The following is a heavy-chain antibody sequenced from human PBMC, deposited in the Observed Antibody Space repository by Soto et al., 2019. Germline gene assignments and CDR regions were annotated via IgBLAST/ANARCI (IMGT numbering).Heavy chain of an antibody. Sequence: ASVKVSCKASGYTFTSYGISWVRQAPGQGLEWMGWISAYNGNTNYAQKLQGRVTMTTDTSTSTAYLQMDSLKTEDTGIYYCTRVSPDCSDGGCYPPNWGQGTLVTVSS. CDR3: TRVSPDCSDGGCYPPN. D-gene: IGHD2-15*01. V-gene: IGHV1-18*01. CDR1: GYTFTSYG. J-gene: IGHJ4*02. CDR2: ISAYNGNT.